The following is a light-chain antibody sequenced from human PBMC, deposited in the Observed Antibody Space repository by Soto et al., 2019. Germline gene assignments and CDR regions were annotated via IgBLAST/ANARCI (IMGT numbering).Light chain of an antibody. CDR2: AVS. J-gene: IGLJ1*01. V-gene: IGLV2-14*01. CDR1: SSDVGLYDY. Sequence: SALTQPASVSGSPGQSITISCTGTSSDVGLYDYVSWYQQRPGKAPQLMIYAVSNRPSGVSNRFSASKSGNTASLFISGLQAEDEADYHCSSYTSDSSYVFGSGTKVTVL. CDR3: SSYTSDSSYV.